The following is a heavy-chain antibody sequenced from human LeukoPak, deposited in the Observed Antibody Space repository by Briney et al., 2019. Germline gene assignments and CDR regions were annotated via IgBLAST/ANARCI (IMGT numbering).Heavy chain of an antibody. D-gene: IGHD3-16*01. J-gene: IGHJ6*03. CDR2: INHSGST. CDR1: GGSFSGYY. Sequence: PSETLSLTCAVYGGSFSGYYWSWIRQPPGKGLEWIGEINHSGSTNYNPSLKSRVTISLDTSKNQFSLKLSSVTAADTAVYYCARLGLTYYYYYMDVWGKGTTVTISS. V-gene: IGHV4-34*01. CDR3: ARLGLTYYYYYMDV.